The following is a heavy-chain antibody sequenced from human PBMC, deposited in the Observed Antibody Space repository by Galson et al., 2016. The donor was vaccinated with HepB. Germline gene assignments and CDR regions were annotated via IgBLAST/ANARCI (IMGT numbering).Heavy chain of an antibody. CDR1: GFTFSSYA. J-gene: IGHJ6*03. V-gene: IGHV3-23*01. CDR2: VSGSGGST. D-gene: IGHD3-10*01. Sequence: SLRLSCAASGFTFSSYAMTWVRQAPGKGLEWVSTVSGSGGSTYYADSVRGRFTISRDNSKNTLYLQISTLRAEDTATFYCAKGLAVFPSLYGPGRDYGLNYYYMDVWGKGTTGTVSS. CDR3: AKGLAVFPSLYGPGRDYGLNYYYMDV.